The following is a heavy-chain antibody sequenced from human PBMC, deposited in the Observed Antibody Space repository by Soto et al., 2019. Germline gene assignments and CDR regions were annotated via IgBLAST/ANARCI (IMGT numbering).Heavy chain of an antibody. CDR1: GGSFSGYY. CDR2: INHSGST. J-gene: IGHJ4*02. V-gene: IGHV4-34*01. CDR3: ASPPRYREYYFDY. D-gene: IGHD3-16*02. Sequence: SETLSLTCGVYGGSFSGYYWSWLRQPPGKGLEWIGEINHSGSTNYNPSLKSRVTISVDTSKNQFSLKLSSVTAADTAVYYCASPPRYREYYFDYWGQGTLVTVS.